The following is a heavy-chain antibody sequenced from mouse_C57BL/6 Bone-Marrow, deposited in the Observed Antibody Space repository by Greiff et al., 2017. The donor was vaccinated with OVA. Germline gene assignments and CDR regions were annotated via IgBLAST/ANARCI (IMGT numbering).Heavy chain of an antibody. Sequence: EVMLVESGGGLVKPGGSLKLSCAASGFTFSDYGMHWVRQAPEKGLEWVAYISSGSSTIYYADTVKGRFTISRDNAKNTLFLQMTSLRSEDTAMYYCARLLRGDYAMDYWGLGTSVTVSS. V-gene: IGHV5-17*01. J-gene: IGHJ4*01. CDR1: GFTFSDYG. CDR2: ISSGSSTI. CDR3: ARLLRGDYAMDY.